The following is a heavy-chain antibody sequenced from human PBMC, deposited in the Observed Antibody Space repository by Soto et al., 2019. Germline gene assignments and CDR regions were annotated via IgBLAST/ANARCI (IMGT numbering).Heavy chain of an antibody. CDR1: GGSISSSSYY. D-gene: IGHD6-13*01. CDR2: IYYSGST. J-gene: IGHJ4*02. Sequence: SETLSLTCTVSGGSISSSSYYWGWIRQPPGKGLEWIGSIYYSGSTYYNPSLKSRVTISVDTSKNQFSLKLSSVTAADTAVYYCARGGIAAAGSYFLDYWGQGTLVTVSS. CDR3: ARGGIAAAGSYFLDY. V-gene: IGHV4-39*01.